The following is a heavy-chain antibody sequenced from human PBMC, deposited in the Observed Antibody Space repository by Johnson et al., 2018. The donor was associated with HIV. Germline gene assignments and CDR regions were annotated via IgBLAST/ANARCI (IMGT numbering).Heavy chain of an antibody. J-gene: IGHJ3*01. CDR2: IFSVGDV. Sequence: EVQLVESGGGLVQPGGSLRLSCAASGITVGTNYMSWVRQAPGKGLEWVSVIFSVGDVYYADSVKGRFPISRDNSKNMVYLQMNSLRPEDTAVYYCARDGRDLVTRGSFDVWGQGTVVTVSS. CDR3: ARDGRDLVTRGSFDV. CDR1: GITVGTNY. D-gene: IGHD3-9*01. V-gene: IGHV3-66*02.